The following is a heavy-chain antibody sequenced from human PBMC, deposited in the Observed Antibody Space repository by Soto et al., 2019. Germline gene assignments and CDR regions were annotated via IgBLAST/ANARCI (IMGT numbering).Heavy chain of an antibody. Sequence: ASVKVSCKASGYTFTGYYMHWVRQAPGQGLEWMGWINPNSGGTNYAQKFQGRVTMTRDTSISTAYMELSRLRSDDTAVYYCAREGAREYSSSSGRKNNYYYYGMDVWGQGTRVTVSS. D-gene: IGHD6-6*01. CDR2: INPNSGGT. J-gene: IGHJ6*02. V-gene: IGHV1-2*02. CDR3: AREGAREYSSSSGRKNNYYYYGMDV. CDR1: GYTFTGYY.